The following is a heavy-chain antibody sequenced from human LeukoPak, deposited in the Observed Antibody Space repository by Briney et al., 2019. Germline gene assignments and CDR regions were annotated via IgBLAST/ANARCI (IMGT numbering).Heavy chain of an antibody. D-gene: IGHD6-13*01. CDR3: ARYSSSWSTPYYYYYMDV. CDR2: IYYSGST. Sequence: PSETLSLTCTVAGGSISSYYWSWIRQPPGKGLEWIGYIYYSGSTNYNPSLKSRVTISVDTSKNQFSLKLSSVTAADTAVYYCARYSSSWSTPYYYYYMDVWGKGTTVTVSS. V-gene: IGHV4-59*01. J-gene: IGHJ6*03. CDR1: GGSISSYY.